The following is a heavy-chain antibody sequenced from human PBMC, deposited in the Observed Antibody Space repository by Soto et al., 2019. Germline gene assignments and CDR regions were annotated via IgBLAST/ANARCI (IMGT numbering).Heavy chain of an antibody. CDR1: GGSISSYY. V-gene: IGHV4-59*01. D-gene: IGHD1-26*01. Sequence: SETLSLTCTVSGGSISSYYWSWIRQPPGKGLEWIGYIYYSGSTNYNPSLKSRVTISVDTSKNQFSLKLSSVTAADTAVYYCARVTHLGAPFDYWGQGTLVTVSP. CDR2: IYYSGST. CDR3: ARVTHLGAPFDY. J-gene: IGHJ4*02.